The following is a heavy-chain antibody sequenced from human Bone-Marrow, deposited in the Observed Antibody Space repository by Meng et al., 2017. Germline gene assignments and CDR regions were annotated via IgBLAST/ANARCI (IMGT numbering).Heavy chain of an antibody. CDR1: GSTFTGYY. V-gene: IGHV1-2*06. CDR3: ARGDLGGYYDY. D-gene: IGHD3-22*01. Sequence: VLQSGAGGKKPGASLKLSCKASGSTFTGYYMHWVRQAPGQGLEWMGRINPNSGGTNYAQKFQGRVTMTRDTSISTAYMELSRLRSDDTAVYYCARGDLGGYYDYWGQGTLVTVSS. J-gene: IGHJ4*02. CDR2: INPNSGGT.